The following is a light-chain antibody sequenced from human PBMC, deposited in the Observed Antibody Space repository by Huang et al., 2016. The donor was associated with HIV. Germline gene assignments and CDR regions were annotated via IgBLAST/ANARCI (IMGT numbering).Light chain of an antibody. V-gene: IGKV1-9*01. CDR1: QDVSSY. Sequence: IQLTQYPSSLSASVGDTVIITCRASQDVSSYLAWYNQRPGKAPKLLIYGAATLQSGVPSRFSGSGSGTDFTLTISSLQPEDSATYYCQQLNSYPVTFGGGTKVEIK. CDR2: GAA. CDR3: QQLNSYPVT. J-gene: IGKJ4*01.